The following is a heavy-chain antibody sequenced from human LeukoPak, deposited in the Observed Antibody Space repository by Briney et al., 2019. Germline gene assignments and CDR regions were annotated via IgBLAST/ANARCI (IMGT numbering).Heavy chain of an antibody. CDR1: GYSISSGYY. CDR2: IYHSGST. CDR3: ARDYIAAAGVNWFDP. Sequence: SETLSLTCTVSGYSISSGYYWGWIRQPPGKGLEWIGSIYHSGSTYYNPSLKSRVTISVDTSKNQFSLKLSSVTAADTAVYYCARDYIAAAGVNWFDPWGQGTLVTVSS. D-gene: IGHD6-13*01. V-gene: IGHV4-38-2*02. J-gene: IGHJ5*02.